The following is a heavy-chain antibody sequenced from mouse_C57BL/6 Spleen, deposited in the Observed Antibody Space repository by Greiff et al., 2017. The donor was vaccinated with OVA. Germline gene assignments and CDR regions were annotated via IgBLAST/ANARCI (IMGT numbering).Heavy chain of an antibody. Sequence: VQLQQSGAELVRPGTSVKVSCKASGYAFTNYLIEWVKQRPGQGLEWIGVINPGSGGTNYNEKFKGKATLTADKSSSTAYMQLSSLTSEYSAVYFCARGDYDTWFAYWGQGTLVTVSA. V-gene: IGHV1-54*01. CDR2: INPGSGGT. D-gene: IGHD2-4*01. CDR3: ARGDYDTWFAY. J-gene: IGHJ3*01. CDR1: GYAFTNYL.